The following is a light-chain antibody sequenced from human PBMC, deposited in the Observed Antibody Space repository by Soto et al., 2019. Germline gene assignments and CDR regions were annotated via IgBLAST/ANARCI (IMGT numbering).Light chain of an antibody. CDR2: EVN. J-gene: IGLJ1*01. CDR3: SSFSSSSTPYV. V-gene: IGLV2-14*01. Sequence: ALTHPASVSGSPGQSVTISCTGTSTDVGGYKYVSWYQQHPGTAPKLMIFEVNGRPSGVSDRFSGSKSGNTASLTISGLQPEDEADYYCSSFSSSSTPYVFGTGTKVTVL. CDR1: STDVGGYKY.